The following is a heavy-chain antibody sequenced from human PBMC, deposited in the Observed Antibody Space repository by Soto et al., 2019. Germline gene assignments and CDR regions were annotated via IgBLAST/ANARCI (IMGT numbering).Heavy chain of an antibody. CDR3: NLIRFSSGWYFDY. D-gene: IGHD6-19*01. J-gene: IGHJ4*02. Sequence: QVQLVQSGAEAKKPGASVKVSCKASGYTFTAYAIHWVRQAPGQRLDWMGWINAGNGDTKYSQKFQGRVTITTDTSASTAYMELSSLRSEDTAVYYCNLIRFSSGWYFDYWGQGTLVTVSS. V-gene: IGHV1-3*01. CDR2: INAGNGDT. CDR1: GYTFTAYA.